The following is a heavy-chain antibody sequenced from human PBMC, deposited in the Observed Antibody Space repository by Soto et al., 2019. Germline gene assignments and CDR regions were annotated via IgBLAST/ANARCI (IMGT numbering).Heavy chain of an antibody. CDR2: IYDSGST. CDR3: VREGYCTSSSCYRGGDY. J-gene: IGHJ4*02. D-gene: IGHD2-2*02. V-gene: IGHV4-61*01. Sequence: QVQLQESGPGLVKPSETLSLTCTVSGGSVSSGSYYWNWIRQPPGKGLEYIWYIYDSGSTNYNPTLQSRVTISVDTSKNQFSLKLSSVTAADTAIYYCVREGYCTSSSCYRGGDYWGQGTLVTVSS. CDR1: GGSVSSGSYY.